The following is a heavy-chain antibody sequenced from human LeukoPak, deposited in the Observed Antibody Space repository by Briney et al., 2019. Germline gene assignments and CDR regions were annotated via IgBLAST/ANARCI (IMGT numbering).Heavy chain of an antibody. Sequence: SETLSLTCTVSGGSISSGGYYWSWIRQPPGKGLEWIGYIYHSGSTYYNPSLKSRVTISVDRSKNQFSPKLSSVTAADTAVYYCAREGYYDSSGYSGWGQGTLVTVSS. D-gene: IGHD3-22*01. V-gene: IGHV4-30-2*01. CDR1: GGSISSGGYY. J-gene: IGHJ4*02. CDR2: IYHSGST. CDR3: AREGYYDSSGYSG.